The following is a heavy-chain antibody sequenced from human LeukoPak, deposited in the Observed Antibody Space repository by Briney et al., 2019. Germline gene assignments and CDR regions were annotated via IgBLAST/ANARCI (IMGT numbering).Heavy chain of an antibody. V-gene: IGHV1-18*01. CDR2: ISAYNGNI. CDR3: ARAGTTSSSTPDF. D-gene: IGHD2-15*01. J-gene: IGHJ4*02. CDR1: CYTFGTFG. Sequence: ASVKVSCKASCYTFGTFGVTWVRQAPGQGLEGMGWISAYNGNINYAQEFQGRVTLPSDTSTSQAYMELRSLRSDDTAVYYCARAGTTSSSTPDFWGQGTLVTVSS.